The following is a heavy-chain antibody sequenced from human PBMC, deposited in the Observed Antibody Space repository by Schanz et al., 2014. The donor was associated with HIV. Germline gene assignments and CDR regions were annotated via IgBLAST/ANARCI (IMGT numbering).Heavy chain of an antibody. CDR3: AKDAYSSTWYLGENWFDP. CDR1: GFLFSSYG. CDR2: IGSGGGRT. V-gene: IGHV3-23*01. J-gene: IGHJ5*02. Sequence: VHLLESGGGVVQPGRSLRLSCAASGFLFSSYGMSWVRQAPGKGLEWVSLIGSGGGRTYYADSVKGRVTISRDNSKNTLFLQMNSLRAEDTAVYYCAKDAYSSTWYLGENWFDPWGQGTLVTVSS. D-gene: IGHD6-13*01.